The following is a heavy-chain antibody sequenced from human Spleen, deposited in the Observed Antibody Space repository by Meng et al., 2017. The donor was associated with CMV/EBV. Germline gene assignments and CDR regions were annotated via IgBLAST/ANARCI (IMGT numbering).Heavy chain of an antibody. Sequence: ASVKVSCKVSGYSLIELSMQWVRQAPGKGLEWMGGFDPEDGETIYAQKFQGRVTLTEDTSTNTAYMELRSLKSADTAVYYCVTDDSCSGGDCSVAYWGQGVLVTVSS. CDR3: VTDDSCSGGDCSVAY. J-gene: IGHJ4*02. D-gene: IGHD2-21*02. V-gene: IGHV1-24*01. CDR2: FDPEDGET. CDR1: GYSLIELS.